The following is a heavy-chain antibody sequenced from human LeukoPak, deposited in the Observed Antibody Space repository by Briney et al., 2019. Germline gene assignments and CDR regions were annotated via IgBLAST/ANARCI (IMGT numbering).Heavy chain of an antibody. CDR2: IYYSGST. CDR3: ARDRVGPYSSSWYSYYYGMDV. Sequence: SETLSLTCAVYGGSFSGYYWSWIRQPPGKGLEWIGYIYYSGSTNYNPSLKSRVTISVDTSKNQFSLKLSSVTAADTAVYYCARDRVGPYSSSWYSYYYGMDVWGQGTTVTVSS. V-gene: IGHV4-59*13. CDR1: GGSFSGYY. J-gene: IGHJ6*02. D-gene: IGHD6-13*01.